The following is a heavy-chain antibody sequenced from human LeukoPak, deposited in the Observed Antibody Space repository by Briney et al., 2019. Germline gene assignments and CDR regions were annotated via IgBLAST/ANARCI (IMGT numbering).Heavy chain of an antibody. CDR2: ISYDGSNK. J-gene: IGHJ4*02. CDR3: AKGYDSSGYYYFDY. Sequence: GRSLRLSCAASGFTFSSYGMHWARQAPGKGLEWVAVISYDGSNKYYADSVKGRFTISRDNSKNTLYLQMNSLRAEDTAVYYCAKGYDSSGYYYFDYWGQGTLVTVSS. CDR1: GFTFSSYG. D-gene: IGHD3-22*01. V-gene: IGHV3-30*18.